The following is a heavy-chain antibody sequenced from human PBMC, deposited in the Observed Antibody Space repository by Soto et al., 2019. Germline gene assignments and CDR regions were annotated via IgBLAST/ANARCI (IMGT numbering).Heavy chain of an antibody. J-gene: IGHJ4*01. CDR3: VRDRTLLVSTSIDY. CDR2: ISYSGSPT. CDR1: GFTFSSYA. Sequence: GGSLRLSCAASGFTFSSYAMSWVRQAPGKGLEWVAYISYSGSPTKYADSVKGRFTISRDNARNSLFLQMNSLRVEDSALYYCVRDRTLLVSTSIDYWGHGTLVTVSS. D-gene: IGHD5-12*01. V-gene: IGHV3-48*03.